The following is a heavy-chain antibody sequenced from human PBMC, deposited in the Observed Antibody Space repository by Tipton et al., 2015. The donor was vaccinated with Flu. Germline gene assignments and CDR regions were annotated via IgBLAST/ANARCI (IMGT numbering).Heavy chain of an antibody. CDR3: AKDRVSKITMIVVVIPGGVVDY. D-gene: IGHD3-22*01. V-gene: IGHV3-30*18. CDR1: GFTFSSYG. Sequence: SGFTFSSYGMHWVRQAPGKGLEWVAVISYDGSNKYYADSVKGRFTISRDNSKNTLYLQMNSLRAEDTAVYYCAKDRVSKITMIVVVIPGGVVDYWGQGTLVTVSS. CDR2: ISYDGSNK. J-gene: IGHJ4*02.